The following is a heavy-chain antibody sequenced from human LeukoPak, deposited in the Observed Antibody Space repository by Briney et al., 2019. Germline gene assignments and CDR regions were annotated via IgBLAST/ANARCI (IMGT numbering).Heavy chain of an antibody. J-gene: IGHJ4*02. CDR1: GFIFSDYS. V-gene: IGHV3-21*01. CDR2: ISGRSSYI. Sequence: PGGSLRLSCATSGFIFSDYSLNWVRQAPGKGLEWVSSISGRSSYIYYSDSVNGRFTISRDNAKKSLFLQMNSLRAEDTAVYYCARHLSDDSGFYHLDYWGQGTLVTASS. D-gene: IGHD3-22*01. CDR3: ARHLSDDSGFYHLDY.